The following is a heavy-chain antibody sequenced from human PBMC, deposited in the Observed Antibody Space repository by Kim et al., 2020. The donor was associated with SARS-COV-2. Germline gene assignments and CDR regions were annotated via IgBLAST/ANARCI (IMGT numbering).Heavy chain of an antibody. CDR1: GYTFTGYY. CDR3: AREEVDYGEMGLFYGMDV. CDR2: INPNSGGT. V-gene: IGHV1-2*06. J-gene: IGHJ6*02. Sequence: ASVKVSCKASGYTFTGYYMHWVRQAPGQGLEWMGRINPNSGGTNYAQKFQGRVTMTRDTSISTAYMELSRLRSDDTAVYYCAREEVDYGEMGLFYGMDVWGQGTTVTVSS. D-gene: IGHD4-17*01.